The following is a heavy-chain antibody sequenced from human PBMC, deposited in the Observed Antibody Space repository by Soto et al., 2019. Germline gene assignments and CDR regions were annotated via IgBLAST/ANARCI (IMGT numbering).Heavy chain of an antibody. CDR3: ARQGWEQQLAH. CDR1: GGSISSYY. CDR2: IYYSGST. J-gene: IGHJ4*02. Sequence: SETLSLTCTVSGGSISSYYLSWIRQPPGKGLEWIGYIYYSGSTNYNPSLKSRVTISVDTSKNQFSLKLSSVTAADTAVYYCARQGWEQQLAHWGQGTLVTVSS. D-gene: IGHD6-13*01. V-gene: IGHV4-59*08.